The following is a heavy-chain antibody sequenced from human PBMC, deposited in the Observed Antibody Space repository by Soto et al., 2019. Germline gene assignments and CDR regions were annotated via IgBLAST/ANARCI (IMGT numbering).Heavy chain of an antibody. J-gene: IGHJ4*02. CDR3: AKAQLLWFGELFKPPDY. V-gene: IGHV3-30*18. CDR2: ISYDGSKT. D-gene: IGHD3-10*01. CDR1: GFTFRSYG. Sequence: PGGSLRLSCAAGGFTFRSYGMHWVRQAPGKGLEWVAVISYDGSKTYYADSVKGRFTISRDNSKNTLYLQMNSLRAEDTAVYYCAKAQLLWFGELFKPPDYWGQGT.